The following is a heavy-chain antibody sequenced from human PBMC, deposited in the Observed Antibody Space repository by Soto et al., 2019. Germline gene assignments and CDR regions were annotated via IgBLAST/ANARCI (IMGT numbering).Heavy chain of an antibody. J-gene: IGHJ6*02. D-gene: IGHD2-8*01. V-gene: IGHV1-69*12. Sequence: QVQLEQSGAEVKKPGSSVKVSCKASGGTFRTAAVSWVRQAPGQGLEWMGGIMPVFRTPDYAQKFHGRVTITADESTSTAFMELRGLRSDDTAVYYCAGDNDRPQLGGNYYYILDVWGQGTTITVSS. CDR1: GGTFRTAA. CDR3: AGDNDRPQLGGNYYYILDV. CDR2: IMPVFRTP.